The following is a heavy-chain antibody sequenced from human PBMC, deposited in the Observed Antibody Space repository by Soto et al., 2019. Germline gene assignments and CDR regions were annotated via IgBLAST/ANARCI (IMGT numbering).Heavy chain of an antibody. V-gene: IGHV3-23*01. CDR1: GFTFSNYA. J-gene: IGHJ4*02. CDR3: AKDNFCGRSSGCFDY. CDR2: ISGSGGST. Sequence: GGSLRLSCAASGFTFSNYAITWVRQAPGKGLEWVSTISGSGGSTYYADSVKGRFTVSRDNSKNTLYLQMNSLRADDTAVDYYAKDNFCGRSSGCFDYWGQGTLVTVSS. D-gene: IGHD6-19*01.